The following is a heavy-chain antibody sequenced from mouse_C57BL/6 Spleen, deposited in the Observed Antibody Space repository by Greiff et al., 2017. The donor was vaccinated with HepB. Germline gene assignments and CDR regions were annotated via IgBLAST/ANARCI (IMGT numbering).Heavy chain of an antibody. D-gene: IGHD2-10*01. Sequence: QVQLQQPGAELVRPGSSVKLSCKASGYTFTSYWMHWVKQRPIQGLEWIGNIDPSDSETHYNQKFKDKATLTVDKSSITAYMQLSSLTSEDSAVYYCARWAYYGNSYWYFDVWGTGTTVTVSS. CDR1: GYTFTSYW. J-gene: IGHJ1*03. CDR2: IDPSDSET. CDR3: ARWAYYGNSYWYFDV. V-gene: IGHV1-52*01.